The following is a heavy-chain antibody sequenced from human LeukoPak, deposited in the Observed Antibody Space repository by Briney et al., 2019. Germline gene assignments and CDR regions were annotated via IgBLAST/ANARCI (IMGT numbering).Heavy chain of an antibody. V-gene: IGHV3-48*04. J-gene: IGHJ4*02. D-gene: IGHD3-9*01. CDR3: ARRTYDILTGYYSGFDY. Sequence: GGSLRLSCAASGFTFNTYTMNWVRQAPGKGLEWVSYISGSSGIIDYADSVKGRFTISRDNAKNSLYLQMNSLRAEDMAVYYCARRTYDILTGYYSGFDYWGQGTLVTVSS. CDR2: ISGSSGII. CDR1: GFTFNTYT.